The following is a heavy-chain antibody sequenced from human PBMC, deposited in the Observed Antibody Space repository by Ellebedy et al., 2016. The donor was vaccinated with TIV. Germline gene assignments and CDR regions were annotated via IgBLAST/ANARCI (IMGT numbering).Heavy chain of an antibody. D-gene: IGHD3-10*01. J-gene: IGHJ3*01. CDR3: AKRRGSNYGDHAFDV. V-gene: IGHV3-23*01. CDR1: GFTFNSYA. Sequence: GESLKISCVASGFTFNSYAMAWVRQAPGKGLEWVSFITGTGGNAYYADSVKGRFTISRDNSKDTVYLQMNSLRCKATAVFYCAKRRGSNYGDHAFDVWGQGTVVSVSS. CDR2: ITGTGGNA.